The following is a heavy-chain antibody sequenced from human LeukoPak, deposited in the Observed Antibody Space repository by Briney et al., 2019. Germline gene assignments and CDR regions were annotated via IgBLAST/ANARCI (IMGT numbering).Heavy chain of an antibody. CDR1: GFTFSSYA. V-gene: IGHV3-23*01. CDR2: ISDSGGST. D-gene: IGHD6-13*01. Sequence: PGGSLRLSCAASGFTFSSYAMSWVRQAPGKGLEWVSAISDSGGSTYYADSVKGRFTISRDNSKNTLYLQMNSLRAEDTAVYYCAKDHRPGIAAVSTGGFDYWGQGTLVTVSS. J-gene: IGHJ4*02. CDR3: AKDHRPGIAAVSTGGFDY.